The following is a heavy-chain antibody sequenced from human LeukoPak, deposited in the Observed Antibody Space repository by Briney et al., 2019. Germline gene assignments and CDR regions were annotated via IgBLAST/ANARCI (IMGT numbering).Heavy chain of an antibody. D-gene: IGHD3-10*01. J-gene: IGHJ5*02. CDR1: GGSISSSSYY. CDR2: IYYSGST. V-gene: IGHV4-30-4*01. Sequence: SETLSLTCTVSGGSISSSSYYWSWIRQPPGKGLEWIGYIYYSGSTYYNPSLKSRVTISVDTSKNQFSLKLSSVTAADTAVYYCARGIRDSIWFGEALAWGQGTLVTVSS. CDR3: ARGIRDSIWFGEALA.